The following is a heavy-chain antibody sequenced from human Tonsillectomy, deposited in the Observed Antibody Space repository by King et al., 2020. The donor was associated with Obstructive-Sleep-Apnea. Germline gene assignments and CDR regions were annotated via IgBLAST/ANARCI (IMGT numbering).Heavy chain of an antibody. J-gene: IGHJ6*02. Sequence: VQLVESGGGVVQPGRSLRLSCATSGFTFSNYGMHWVRQAPGKGLEWVAVIWSDGGNKYYTHSVKGRFTISRDNSKNTLYLQMNSLRAEDTAVYYCARELCSGGGCHRMDVWGQGTTVTVSS. CDR3: ARELCSGGGCHRMDV. D-gene: IGHD2-15*01. V-gene: IGHV3-33*01. CDR2: IWSDGGNK. CDR1: GFTFSNYG.